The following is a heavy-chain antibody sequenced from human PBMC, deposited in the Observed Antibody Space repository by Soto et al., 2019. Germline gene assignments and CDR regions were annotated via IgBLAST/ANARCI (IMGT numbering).Heavy chain of an antibody. J-gene: IGHJ4*01. CDR3: DRGWRSPTN. V-gene: IGHV3-11*01. CDR2: ISRSGDSI. D-gene: IGHD3-22*01. Sequence: GGSIRIWCAPSPFACSAAGLSSIRMPLGKGMELVSYISRSGDSIYYAASVKGRFIISRDRAKKSLYLQMNSMRAEDTAVYYCDRGWRSPTNRGHGALVTVSS. CDR1: PFACSAAG.